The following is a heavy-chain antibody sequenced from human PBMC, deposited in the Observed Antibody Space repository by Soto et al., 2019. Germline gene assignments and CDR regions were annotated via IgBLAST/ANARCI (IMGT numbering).Heavy chain of an antibody. J-gene: IGHJ6*03. Sequence: GGSLRLSCAASGFTFSSYWMHWVRQAPGKGLVWVSRINSDGSSTSYADSVKGRFTISRDNAKNTLYLQMNSLRAEDTAVYYCARASSSSMVYYYYMDVWGKGTTVTVSS. V-gene: IGHV3-74*01. CDR1: GFTFSSYW. D-gene: IGHD6-6*01. CDR2: INSDGSST. CDR3: ARASSSSMVYYYYMDV.